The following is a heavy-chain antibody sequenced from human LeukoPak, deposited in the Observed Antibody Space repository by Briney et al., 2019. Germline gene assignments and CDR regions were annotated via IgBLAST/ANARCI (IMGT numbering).Heavy chain of an antibody. CDR1: GYTFTGYY. D-gene: IGHD3-22*01. J-gene: IGHJ3*02. V-gene: IGHV1-2*02. CDR3: ARDRVGRVLYYYDSSGYGDAFDI. CDR2: INPNSGGT. Sequence: GASVKVPCKASGYTFTGYYMHWVRQAPGQGLEWMGWINPNSGGTNYAQKFQGRVTMTRDTSISTAYMELSRLRSDDTAVYYCARDRVGRVLYYYDSSGYGDAFDIWGQGTMVTVSS.